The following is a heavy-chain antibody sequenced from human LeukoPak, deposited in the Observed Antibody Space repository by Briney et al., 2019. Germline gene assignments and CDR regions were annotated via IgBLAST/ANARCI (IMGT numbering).Heavy chain of an antibody. D-gene: IGHD1-1*01. CDR1: GFTFSDYY. J-gene: IGHJ4*02. Sequence: GGSLRLSCAASGFTFSDYYMSWIRQAPGKGLEWVSYISSSGSTIYYADSVKGRFTISRDNAKNSLYLQMNSLRAEDTAVYYCARGINTGTTSYVAFDYWGQGTLVTVSS. CDR3: ARGINTGTTSYVAFDY. CDR2: ISSSGSTI. V-gene: IGHV3-11*01.